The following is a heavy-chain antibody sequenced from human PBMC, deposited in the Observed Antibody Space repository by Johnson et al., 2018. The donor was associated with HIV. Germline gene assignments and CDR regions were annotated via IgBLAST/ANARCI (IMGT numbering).Heavy chain of an antibody. CDR3: ARAESYEGRVGDFAFDI. Sequence: VQLVESGGVVVRPGGSLRLSCAASGFSFDDYAMHWVRQAPGNGLEWVSLIRWDGAITHYVDSVKGRFTISRANSRNSLFLERKSLRPEDTALYYCARAESYEGRVGDFAFDICGRGTMVTVSS. D-gene: IGHD3-10*01. CDR2: IRWDGAIT. J-gene: IGHJ3*02. CDR1: GFSFDDYA. V-gene: IGHV3-43D*03.